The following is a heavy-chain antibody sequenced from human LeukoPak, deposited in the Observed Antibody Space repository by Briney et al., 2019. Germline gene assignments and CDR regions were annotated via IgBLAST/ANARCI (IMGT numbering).Heavy chain of an antibody. J-gene: IGHJ5*02. CDR3: ARALEDIPPTNWFDP. V-gene: IGHV1-69*05. Sequence: ASVKVSCKASGGTFSSYAISWVRQAPGQGLEWMGRIIPIFGTANYAQKFQGRVTITTDESTSTAYMELSSLRSEDTAVYYCARALEDIPPTNWFDPWGQGTLVTVSS. D-gene: IGHD2-15*01. CDR1: GGTFSSYA. CDR2: IIPIFGTA.